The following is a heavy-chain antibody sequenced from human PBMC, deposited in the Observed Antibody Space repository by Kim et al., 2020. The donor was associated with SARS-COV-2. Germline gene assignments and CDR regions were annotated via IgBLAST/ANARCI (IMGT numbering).Heavy chain of an antibody. V-gene: IGHV3-48*02. CDR1: GFTFSSYS. CDR3: VRGGYGFDWYFDL. CDR2: ISTSSSTI. D-gene: IGHD2-15*01. Sequence: GSLRLSCAASGFTFSSYSMNWVRQAPGKGLEWISYISTSSSTIYYADSLKGRFTISRDNAKSSLYLQMNSLRDEDTAVYSCVRGGYGFDWYFDLWGRGTLVTVSS. J-gene: IGHJ2*01.